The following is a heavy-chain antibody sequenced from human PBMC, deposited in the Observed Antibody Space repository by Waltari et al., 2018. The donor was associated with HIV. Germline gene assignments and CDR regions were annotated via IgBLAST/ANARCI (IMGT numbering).Heavy chain of an antibody. D-gene: IGHD3-22*01. J-gene: IGHJ4*02. CDR3: ASHGDYYDRSGFYFDH. V-gene: IGHV4-61*01. Sequence: HLPESGPRLAKPSETLSLTCSVAGGSVSTGTYYWSWIRQPPGKGLEWIGYISYSGSTNYNPSLKSRVTVSVDTSKNQVSLKLNSLTAADTAVYYCASHGDYYDRSGFYFDHWGQGTLVTVSS. CDR2: ISYSGST. CDR1: GGSVSTGTYY.